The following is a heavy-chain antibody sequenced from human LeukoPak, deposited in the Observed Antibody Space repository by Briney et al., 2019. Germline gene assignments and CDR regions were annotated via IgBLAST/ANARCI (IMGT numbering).Heavy chain of an antibody. D-gene: IGHD2-8*02. V-gene: IGHV4-34*01. CDR3: GRGNVLVVYANPSYYYYYMDV. J-gene: IGHJ6*03. CDR2: INHSGST. CDR1: GGSFSGYY. Sequence: PSETLSLTCAVYGGSFSGYYWSWIRQPPGKGLEWIGEINHSGSTNYNPSLKSRVTISVDTSKNQFSLKLSSVTAADTAVYYCGRGNVLVVYANPSYYYYYMDVGGKGPRVTVPS.